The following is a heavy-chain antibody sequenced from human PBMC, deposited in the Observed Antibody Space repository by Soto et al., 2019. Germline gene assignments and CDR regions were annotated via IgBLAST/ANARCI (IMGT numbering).Heavy chain of an antibody. Sequence: GESLNISCKGSGYSFTSSWISWVRQMPGKGLEWMGRIDPSDSYTYYTPSFEGHVTISADKSINTAYLQWSTLKASDTAMYYCARGFGDLFLHFDYWGQGTPVTVSS. D-gene: IGHD3-10*01. CDR1: GYSFTSSW. J-gene: IGHJ4*02. CDR2: IDPSDSYT. V-gene: IGHV5-10-1*01. CDR3: ARGFGDLFLHFDY.